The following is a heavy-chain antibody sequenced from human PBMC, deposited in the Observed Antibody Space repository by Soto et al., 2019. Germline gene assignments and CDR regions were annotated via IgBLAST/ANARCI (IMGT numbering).Heavy chain of an antibody. J-gene: IGHJ3*02. CDR1: GYTFTSYY. CDR3: ARELVVPAARGHAFDI. V-gene: IGHV1-46*01. D-gene: IGHD2-2*01. CDR2: INPSGGST. Sequence: GASVKVSCKASGYTFTSYYMHWVRQAPGQGLEWMGIINPSGGSTSYAQKFQGRVTMTRDTSTSRVCMELSSLRSEDTAVYYCARELVVPAARGHAFDIWGQGTMVTVSS.